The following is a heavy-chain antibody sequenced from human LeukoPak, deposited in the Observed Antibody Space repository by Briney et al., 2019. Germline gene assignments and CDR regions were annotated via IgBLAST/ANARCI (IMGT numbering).Heavy chain of an antibody. CDR2: IDWDDDK. CDR3: ARILLHGGIPYSDY. V-gene: IGHV2-70*11. J-gene: IGHJ4*02. CDR1: GFLLSTSGMC. Sequence: SGPALVKPTQTLTLTCTFSGFLLSTSGMCVSWIRQPPGKALEWLARIDWDDDKYYSTSLKTRLTISKDTSKNQVVLTMTNMDPVDTATYYCARILLHGGIPYSDYWGQGTPVTVS. D-gene: IGHD2-15*01.